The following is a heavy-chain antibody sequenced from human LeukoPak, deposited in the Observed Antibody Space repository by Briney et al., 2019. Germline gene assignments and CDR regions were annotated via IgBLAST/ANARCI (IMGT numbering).Heavy chain of an antibody. Sequence: PGGSLRLSCAASGFTFSSYEMNWVRQAPGKGLEWVSYISSSGSTIYYADSVKGRFTISRDNAKNSLYLQMNSLRAEDTAVYYCAELGITMIGGFWGKGTTVTISS. D-gene: IGHD3-10*02. CDR2: ISSSGSTI. CDR3: AELGITMIGGF. V-gene: IGHV3-48*03. CDR1: GFTFSSYE. J-gene: IGHJ6*04.